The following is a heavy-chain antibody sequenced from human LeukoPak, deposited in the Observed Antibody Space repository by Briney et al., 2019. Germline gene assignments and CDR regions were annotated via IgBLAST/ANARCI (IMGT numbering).Heavy chain of an antibody. CDR3: ARINCSGGTCYDYFDD. J-gene: IGHJ4*02. D-gene: IGHD2-15*01. CDR2: VSAGGSNT. CDR1: PVTFGTSA. Sequence: PGGSLRLSCVGSPVTFGTSAMSWVRQAPGKGLEWVSAVSAGGSNTYYADSVEGRFTISRDNSRDTLYLQMDSLRVEDTAQYFCARINCSGGTCYDYFDDWGQGTLDTVSS. V-gene: IGHV3-23*01.